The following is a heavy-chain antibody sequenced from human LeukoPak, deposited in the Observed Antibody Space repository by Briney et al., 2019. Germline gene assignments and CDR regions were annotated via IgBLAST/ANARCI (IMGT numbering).Heavy chain of an antibody. Sequence: GGSLRLSCAASGFTFSSYGMHWVRQAPGKGLEWVAVISYDGSNKYYADSVKGRFTISRDNSKNTLYLQMNSLRAEDTAVYYCAKRDAYSYGRWGQGTLVTVSS. J-gene: IGHJ4*02. CDR3: AKRDAYSYGR. CDR2: ISYDGSNK. CDR1: GFTFSSYG. V-gene: IGHV3-30*18. D-gene: IGHD5-18*01.